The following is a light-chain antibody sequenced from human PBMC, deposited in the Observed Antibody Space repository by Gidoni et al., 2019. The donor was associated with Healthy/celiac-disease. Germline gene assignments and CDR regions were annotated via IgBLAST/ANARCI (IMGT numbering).Light chain of an antibody. CDR2: DAS. V-gene: IGKV3-11*01. CDR3: QQRSNWPRLS. J-gene: IGKJ2*03. CDR1: QSVSSY. Sequence: IVLTQSTATLSLSPGERATLSCRASQSVSSYLAWYQQKPGQAPRLLIYDASNRATGIPARFSGSGSGTDFTLTISSLEPEDFAVYYCQQRSNWPRLSFGPGTKLEIK.